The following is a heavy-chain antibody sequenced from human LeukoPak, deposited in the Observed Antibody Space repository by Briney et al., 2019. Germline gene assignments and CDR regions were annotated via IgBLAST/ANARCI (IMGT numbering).Heavy chain of an antibody. D-gene: IGHD6-13*01. CDR2: INHSGST. Sequence: SETLSLTCAVYGGSFSGYYWSWIRQPPGKGLEWIGEINHSGSTNYNPSLKSRVTISVDTSKNQFSLKLSSVTAADTAVYYCASRSSWYAMDVWGQGTTVTVSS. CDR1: GGSFSGYY. CDR3: ASRSSWYAMDV. V-gene: IGHV4-34*01. J-gene: IGHJ6*02.